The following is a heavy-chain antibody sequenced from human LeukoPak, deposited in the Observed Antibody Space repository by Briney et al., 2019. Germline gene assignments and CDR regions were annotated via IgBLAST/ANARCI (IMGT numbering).Heavy chain of an antibody. J-gene: IGHJ4*02. CDR3: AKGAWYNWNHYFDY. D-gene: IGHD1-20*01. Sequence: GGSLRLSCTASGFTFSSYGMSWVRQAPGKGLECVSAISSSGGSTYYADTVKGRLTSSRDNSKNTLYLQMNSLRAEDTAVYYCAKGAWYNWNHYFDYWGQGTLVTVSS. V-gene: IGHV3-23*01. CDR1: GFTFSSYG. CDR2: ISSSGGST.